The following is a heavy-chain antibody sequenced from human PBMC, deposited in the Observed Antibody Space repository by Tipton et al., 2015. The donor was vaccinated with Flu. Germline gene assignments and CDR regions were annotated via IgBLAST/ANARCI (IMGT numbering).Heavy chain of an antibody. D-gene: IGHD3-22*01. CDR2: IYYSGST. CDR3: ARNLGGNYYDSSGYYSFDY. J-gene: IGHJ4*02. Sequence: TLSLTCTVSGGSISSSSYYWGRIRQPPGKGLEWIGSIYYSGSTYYNLSLKSRVTISVDTSKNQFSLKLSSVTAADTAVYYCARNLGGNYYDSSGYYSFDYWGQGTLVPVSS. V-gene: IGHV4-39*07. CDR1: GGSISSSSYY.